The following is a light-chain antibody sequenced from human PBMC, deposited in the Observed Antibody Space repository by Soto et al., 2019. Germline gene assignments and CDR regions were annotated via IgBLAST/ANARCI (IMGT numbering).Light chain of an antibody. V-gene: IGLV1-44*01. J-gene: IGLJ2*01. CDR1: SSNIGSNT. CDR2: GNN. Sequence: QSVLTQPPSASGTPGQRVTISCSGSSSNIGSNTVNWYQHLPGTAPKLLIYGNNNRPSGVPDRFSGSKSGTSASLVITGLQAEDEADYYCQSYDSSLIGVVFGGGTKLTVL. CDR3: QSYDSSLIGVV.